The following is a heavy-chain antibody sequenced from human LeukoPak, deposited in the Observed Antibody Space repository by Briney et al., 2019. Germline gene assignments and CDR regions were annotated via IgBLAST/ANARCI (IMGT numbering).Heavy chain of an antibody. V-gene: IGHV3-23*01. J-gene: IGHJ4*02. CDR1: GFTFSSYA. CDR3: AKHEGSSGSYCHFHY. D-gene: IGHD3-10*01. CDR2: ISGSGGST. Sequence: GGSLRLSCAASGFTFSSYAMTWVRQAPGKGLEWVSSISGSGGSTYYGDSVKGRFTISRDNSRNTLYLQMNRLRAEDTALYYCAKHEGSSGSYCHFHYWGQGTLVTVSS.